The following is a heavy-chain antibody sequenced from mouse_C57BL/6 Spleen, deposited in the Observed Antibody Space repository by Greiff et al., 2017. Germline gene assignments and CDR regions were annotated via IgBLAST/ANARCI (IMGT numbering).Heavy chain of an antibody. CDR1: GCSFTSYY. Sequence: QVQLKEPGPELVKPGASVKISCKASGCSFTSYYIHWVKQRPGQGLEWIGWIYPGSGNTKYNEKFKGKATLTADTSSSTAYMQLSSLTSEDSAVYYCARDYYGSSYGYWGQGTTLTVSS. CDR2: IYPGSGNT. V-gene: IGHV1-66*01. J-gene: IGHJ2*01. D-gene: IGHD1-1*01. CDR3: ARDYYGSSYGY.